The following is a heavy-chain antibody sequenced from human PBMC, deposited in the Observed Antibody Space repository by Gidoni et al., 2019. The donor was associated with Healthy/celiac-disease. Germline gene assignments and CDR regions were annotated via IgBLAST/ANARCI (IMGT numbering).Heavy chain of an antibody. CDR3: AKDSRAKGFGELSHDAFDI. CDR1: GFTLDDYA. D-gene: IGHD3-10*01. V-gene: IGHV3-9*01. CDR2: IRWNSSSI. Sequence: EVQLVESGGGLVQPGSSLRLSCAASGFTLDDYAMHWVRQAPGKGLEWVSGIRWNSSSIGYADAVKGRFTISRDNAKNSLYLQMNSLRAEDTALYYCAKDSRAKGFGELSHDAFDIWGQGTMVTVSS. J-gene: IGHJ3*02.